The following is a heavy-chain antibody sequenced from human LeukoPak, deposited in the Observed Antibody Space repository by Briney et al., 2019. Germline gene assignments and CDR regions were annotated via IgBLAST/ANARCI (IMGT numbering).Heavy chain of an antibody. CDR1: GVSINGHY. D-gene: IGHD6-13*01. CDR2: IYYNGHN. J-gene: IGHJ5*02. CDR3: TGLHFAAAEEFDP. V-gene: IGHV4-59*08. Sequence: SAETLSLTCTVSGVSINGHYWSWVRQSPGMGLEWIGYIYYNGHNNYNPSLKSRITISVDTSKNQFSLNLSSVTAADTAVYYCTGLHFAAAEEFDPWGQGTLVTVSS.